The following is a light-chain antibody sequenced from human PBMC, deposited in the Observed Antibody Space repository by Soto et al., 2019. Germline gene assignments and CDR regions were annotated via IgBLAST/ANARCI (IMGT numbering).Light chain of an antibody. CDR1: QSVLYSSNNKNY. CDR3: QQYYVTPPT. V-gene: IGKV4-1*01. J-gene: IGKJ1*01. Sequence: DIVMTQSPDSLAVSLGERATVNCKSSQSVLYSSNNKNYFAWYQQKPGQPPKLLMYWASTREFGVPDRFSGSGSGTDFTLTISSLQAEDVALYYCQQYYVTPPTFGQGTRVEIK. CDR2: WAS.